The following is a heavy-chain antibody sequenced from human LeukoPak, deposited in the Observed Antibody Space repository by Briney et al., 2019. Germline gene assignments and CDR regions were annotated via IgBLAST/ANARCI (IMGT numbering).Heavy chain of an antibody. Sequence: HSGGSLRLSCAASGFTFSTLGMNWVRQAPGKGLEWVSHISSISDTIKYADSVKGRFTISRDNTKNSLFLHMSSLRAEDTAVYFCASSYFDNSLHAYDIWGQGTMVTVSS. V-gene: IGHV3-48*04. CDR2: ISSISDTI. D-gene: IGHD3-22*01. J-gene: IGHJ3*02. CDR3: ASSYFDNSLHAYDI. CDR1: GFTFSTLG.